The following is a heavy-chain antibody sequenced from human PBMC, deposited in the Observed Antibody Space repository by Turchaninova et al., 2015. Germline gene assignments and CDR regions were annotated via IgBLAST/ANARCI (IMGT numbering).Heavy chain of an antibody. V-gene: IGHV4-59*01. CDR3: ARGSVPDY. CDR1: GGSMSNFY. Sequence: QVQLQESGPGLVKPSETLSLTCTVSGGSMSNFYWTWIRQPPDKGLEWIGHIYYNGDTNYNPSLKSRVTISVDTSKNQFSLKLNSVNAADTAVYYCARGSVPDYWGQGTLVTVSS. J-gene: IGHJ4*02. CDR2: IYYNGDT.